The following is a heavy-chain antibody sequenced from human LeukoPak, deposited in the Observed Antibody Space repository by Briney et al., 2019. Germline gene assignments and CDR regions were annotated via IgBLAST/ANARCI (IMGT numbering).Heavy chain of an antibody. J-gene: IGHJ3*02. CDR2: VDPEDGET. CDR3: ASGGRIVGATGDAFDI. Sequence: ASVKISCKVSGYTFTDYYMHWVQQAPGKGLECMGLVDPEDGETIYAEKFQGRVTITADTSTDTAYMELSSLRSEDTAVYYCASGGRIVGATGDAFDIWGQGTMVTVSS. CDR1: GYTFTDYY. D-gene: IGHD1-26*01. V-gene: IGHV1-69-2*01.